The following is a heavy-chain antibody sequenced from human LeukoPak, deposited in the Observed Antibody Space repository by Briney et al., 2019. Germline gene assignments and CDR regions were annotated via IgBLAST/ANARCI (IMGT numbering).Heavy chain of an antibody. CDR1: VFTFRSYP. CDR2: ISYDGDDGSNI. Sequence: GGSLRLSCAASVFTFRSYPIHWVRHAPCKGLEWVGAISYDGDDGSNIYYADSVKGRFTISRDNSKSTLYLQMNSLRAEDTAVYYCAKGGKWDVTPFDYWGQGTLVTVSS. V-gene: IGHV3-30-3*01. CDR3: AKGGKWDVTPFDY. J-gene: IGHJ4*02. D-gene: IGHD1-26*01.